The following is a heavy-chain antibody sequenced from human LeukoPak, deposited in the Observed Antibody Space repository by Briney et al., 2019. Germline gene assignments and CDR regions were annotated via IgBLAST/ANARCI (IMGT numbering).Heavy chain of an antibody. CDR3: ARGKTYYYGSGSYGPPFDY. D-gene: IGHD3-10*01. V-gene: IGHV4-34*01. J-gene: IGHJ4*02. Sequence: SETLSLTCAVYGGSFSGYYWSWIRQPPGKGLEWIGEINHSGSTNYNPSLKSRVAISVDTSKNQFSPKLSSVTAADTAVYYCARGKTYYYGSGSYGPPFDYWGQGTLVTVSS. CDR2: INHSGST. CDR1: GGSFSGYY.